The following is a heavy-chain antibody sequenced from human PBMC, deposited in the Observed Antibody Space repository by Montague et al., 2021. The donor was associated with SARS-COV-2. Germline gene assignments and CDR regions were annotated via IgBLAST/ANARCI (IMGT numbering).Heavy chain of an antibody. D-gene: IGHD4-17*01. J-gene: IGHJ5*02. CDR3: ARYGDYGSWFDP. Sequence: PVLVKPTQTLTLTCTFSGFSLNTSGEGVGWVRQPPGKALEWLALIYWDDDKRYSPSLKSRSTISKDTTKNEVVLTVANMDPVDTATYYCARYGDYGSWFDPWGQGTLVTVSS. CDR1: GFSLNTSGEG. V-gene: IGHV2-5*02. CDR2: IYWDDDK.